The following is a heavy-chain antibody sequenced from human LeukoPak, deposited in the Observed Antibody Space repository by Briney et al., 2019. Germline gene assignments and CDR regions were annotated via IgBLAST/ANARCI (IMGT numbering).Heavy chain of an antibody. CDR2: ISYDGSNK. D-gene: IGHD3-10*01. V-gene: IGHV3-30*04. CDR1: GFTFSSYA. J-gene: IGHJ4*02. Sequence: GGSLRLSCAASGFTFSSYAMHWVRQAPGKGLEWVAVISYDGSNKYYADSVKGRFTISRDNSKNTLYLQMNSLRAEDTAVYYCAKAGYYYGSGSYYDWGQGTLVTVSS. CDR3: AKAGYYYGSGSYYD.